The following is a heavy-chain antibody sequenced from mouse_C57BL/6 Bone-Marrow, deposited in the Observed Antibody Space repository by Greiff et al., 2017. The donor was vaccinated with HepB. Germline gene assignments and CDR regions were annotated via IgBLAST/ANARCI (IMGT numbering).Heavy chain of an antibody. CDR2: IDPEDGDT. Sequence: VQLQQSGAELVRPGASVKLSCTASGFNIQDYYMHWVQQRPEQGLEWIGRIDPEDGDTEYAPKFQGKATMTADTSSNTAYLQLSSLTDEDTAVYYGTGGSSTYWYFDVWGTGTTVTVSS. CDR3: TGGSSTYWYFDV. V-gene: IGHV14-1*01. CDR1: GFNIQDYY. J-gene: IGHJ1*03. D-gene: IGHD1-1*01.